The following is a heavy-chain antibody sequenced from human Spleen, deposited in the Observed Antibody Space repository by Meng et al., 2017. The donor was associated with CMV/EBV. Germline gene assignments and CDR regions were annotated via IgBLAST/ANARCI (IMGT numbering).Heavy chain of an antibody. CDR3: AKVGV. CDR2: ISHDGSNK. V-gene: IGHV3-30*04. CDR1: AFTFSSYA. Sequence: GESLKISCAASAFTFSSYAMHWVRQAPGKGLEWVAVISHDGSNKYYADSVKGRFTISRDNSKNTLYLQMNSLRAEDTAVYYCAKVGVWGQGTLVTVSS. J-gene: IGHJ4*02.